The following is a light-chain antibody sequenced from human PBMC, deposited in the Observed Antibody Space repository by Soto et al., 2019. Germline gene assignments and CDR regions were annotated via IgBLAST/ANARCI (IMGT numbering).Light chain of an antibody. Sequence: QSVLTQPASVSGSPGQSITISCTGTSSDVGGYNYVCWYQHPPGKAPKLIISEVSNRPSGVSDHFSGSKSGNTASLTISGLQPEDEADYYCPSFTSSTTYVFGTGTKVTVL. J-gene: IGLJ1*01. CDR1: SSDVGGYNY. CDR2: EVS. V-gene: IGLV2-14*01. CDR3: PSFTSSTTYV.